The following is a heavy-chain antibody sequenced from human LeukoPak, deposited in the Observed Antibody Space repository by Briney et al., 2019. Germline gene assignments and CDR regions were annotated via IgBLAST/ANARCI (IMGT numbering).Heavy chain of an antibody. D-gene: IGHD2-21*02. Sequence: GGSLRLSCAASGFTFSNYAMHWVRQAPGKGLEWVAVISYDGSNKYYADSVKGRFTISRDNSKNTLYLQMNSLRAEDTAVYYCAKAPYWGGDCYTFDSWGQGTLVTVSS. V-gene: IGHV3-30-3*01. CDR1: GFTFSNYA. CDR2: ISYDGSNK. CDR3: AKAPYWGGDCYTFDS. J-gene: IGHJ4*02.